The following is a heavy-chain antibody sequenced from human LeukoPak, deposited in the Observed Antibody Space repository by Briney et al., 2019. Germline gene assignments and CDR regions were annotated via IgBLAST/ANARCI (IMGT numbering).Heavy chain of an antibody. V-gene: IGHV1-46*01. CDR2: INPSGGST. CDR1: GYTFTSYY. Sequence: ASVTVSFTASGYTFTSYYMHWVRQAPGQGLEWMGIINPSGGSTSYAQKFQGRVTMTRDTSTSTVYMELSSLRSEDTAVYYCARLSHLLFFDYWGQGTLVTVSS. J-gene: IGHJ4*02. CDR3: ARLSHLLFFDY. D-gene: IGHD2-21*02.